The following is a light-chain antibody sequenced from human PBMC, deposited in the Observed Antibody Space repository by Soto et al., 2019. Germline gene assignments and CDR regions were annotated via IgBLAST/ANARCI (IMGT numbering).Light chain of an antibody. V-gene: IGKV3D-15*01. CDR1: QSVSTY. CDR3: QQYNNRPYT. J-gene: IGKJ5*01. CDR2: GAS. Sequence: EIVLTQSPATLSLSPGERASLSCRASQSVSTYLAWYQQIPGQAPRLLISGASTRATGVPDRFSGSGSGTEFTLTISSLQSEDFAVYYCQQYNNRPYTFGQGTRLEIK.